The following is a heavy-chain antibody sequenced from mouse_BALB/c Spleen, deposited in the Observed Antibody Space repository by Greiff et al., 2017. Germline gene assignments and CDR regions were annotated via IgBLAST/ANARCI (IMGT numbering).Heavy chain of an antibody. CDR2: INSNGGST. V-gene: IGHV5-6-3*01. J-gene: IGHJ4*01. CDR3: ARGIFAAGTYYAMDD. D-gene: IGHD4-1*01. CDR1: GFTFSSYG. Sequence: EVQLVESGGGLVQPGGSLKLSCAASGFTFSSYGMSWVRQTPDKRLELVATINSNGGSTYYPDSVKGRFTISRDNAKNTLYLQMSSLKSEDTAMYYCARGIFAAGTYYAMDDWGQGTSVTVSS.